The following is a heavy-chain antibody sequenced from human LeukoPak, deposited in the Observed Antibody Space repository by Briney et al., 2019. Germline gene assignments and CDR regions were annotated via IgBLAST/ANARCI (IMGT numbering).Heavy chain of an antibody. CDR3: ARDTYYYDSSGYYLTGGFDY. J-gene: IGHJ4*02. CDR2: ISSSGSTI. Sequence: GGSLRLSCAASGFTFSDYYMSWIRQAPGKGLEWVSYISSSGSTIYYADSVKGRFTISRDNAKNSLYLQMNSLRAEDTAVYYCARDTYYYDSSGYYLTGGFDYWGQGTLVTVSS. V-gene: IGHV3-11*04. D-gene: IGHD3-22*01. CDR1: GFTFSDYY.